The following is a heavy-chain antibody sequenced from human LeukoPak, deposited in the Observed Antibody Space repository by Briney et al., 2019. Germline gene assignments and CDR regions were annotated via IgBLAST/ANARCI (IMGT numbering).Heavy chain of an antibody. CDR3: ARDGEYYYDSSGYYY. Sequence: GGSLRLSCAASGFTFSSYSMNWVRQAPGKGLEWVSYISSSSSTIYYADSVKGRFTISRDNAKNSLYLQMNSLRDEDTAVHYCARDGEYYYDSSGYYYWGQGTLVTVSS. J-gene: IGHJ4*02. CDR2: ISSSSSTI. V-gene: IGHV3-48*02. D-gene: IGHD3-22*01. CDR1: GFTFSSYS.